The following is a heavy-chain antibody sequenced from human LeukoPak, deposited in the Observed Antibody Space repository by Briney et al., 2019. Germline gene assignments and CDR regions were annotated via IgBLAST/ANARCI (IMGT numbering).Heavy chain of an antibody. J-gene: IGHJ4*02. Sequence: GGSLRLSCAASGFTFSSYSINWVRQAPGKGLEWVSSISSSSSYIYYADSVKGRFTISRDNAKNSLYLQMNSPRAEDTAVYYCARDEEQQLVLFDYWGQGTLVTVSS. CDR1: GFTFSSYS. V-gene: IGHV3-21*01. CDR3: ARDEEQQLVLFDY. CDR2: ISSSSSYI. D-gene: IGHD6-13*01.